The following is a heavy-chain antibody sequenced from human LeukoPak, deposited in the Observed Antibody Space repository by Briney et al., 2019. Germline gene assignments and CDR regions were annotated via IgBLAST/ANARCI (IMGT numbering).Heavy chain of an antibody. CDR3: ASQYYDGNSGFDY. CDR2: LYYSGTT. J-gene: IGHJ4*02. CDR1: GGSVSSGSYY. V-gene: IGHV4-61*01. Sequence: SETLSLTCTVSGGSVSSGSYYWSWIRQPPGKGLEWIGYLYYSGTTNYNPSLKSRVTISVDTSKNQFSLNLTSVTAADTAVYYCASQYYDGNSGFDYWGQGTLVTVSS. D-gene: IGHD4-23*01.